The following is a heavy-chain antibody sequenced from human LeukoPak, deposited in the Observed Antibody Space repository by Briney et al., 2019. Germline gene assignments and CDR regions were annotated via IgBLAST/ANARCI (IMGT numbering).Heavy chain of an antibody. CDR3: ARRWGRDGYNGGFDY. Sequence: ASVKVSCKASGYTFSSYYVHWVRQAPGQGLEWMGMIIPSDGFTSYAQKFQGRVTITADESTSTAYMELSSLRSEDTAVYYCARRWGRDGYNGGFDYWGQGTLVTVSS. J-gene: IGHJ4*02. D-gene: IGHD5-24*01. V-gene: IGHV1-46*01. CDR1: GYTFSSYY. CDR2: IIPSDGFT.